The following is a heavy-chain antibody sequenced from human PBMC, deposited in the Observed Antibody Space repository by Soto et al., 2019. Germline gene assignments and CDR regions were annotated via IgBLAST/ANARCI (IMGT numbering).Heavy chain of an antibody. CDR2: IYYTGNT. V-gene: IGHV4-39*01. CDR1: GGSISTNIYY. D-gene: IGHD4-17*01. Sequence: QVQLQESGPGLVWPSETLSLTCTVSGGSISTNIYYWGWIRQPPGKGLEWIGSIYYTGNTFYNPSLKSRVTFSVDTSENPFSLRLSSVTAADTAVYYCARHSHEDHGDPNWFDPWGQGTLVTVSS. J-gene: IGHJ5*02. CDR3: ARHSHEDHGDPNWFDP.